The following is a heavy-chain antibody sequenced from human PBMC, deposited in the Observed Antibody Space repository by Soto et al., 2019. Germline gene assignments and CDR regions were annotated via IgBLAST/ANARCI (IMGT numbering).Heavy chain of an antibody. Sequence: HVQLVQSGAEVKKPGASLKVSCKASGYTFISYGVSWVRQAPGQGLEWLGWISPYNGNTNYAQKFEGRNTMPTDTSTSTVYMDLRSLRTDDSAVYYCARDQTKWLTDAFDIWGQGTMVVVSS. CDR3: ARDQTKWLTDAFDI. CDR2: ISPYNGNT. V-gene: IGHV1-18*01. CDR1: GYTFISYG. D-gene: IGHD5-12*01. J-gene: IGHJ3*02.